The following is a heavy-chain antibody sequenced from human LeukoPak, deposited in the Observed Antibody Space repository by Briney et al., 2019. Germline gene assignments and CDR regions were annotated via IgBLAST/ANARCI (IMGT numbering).Heavy chain of an antibody. CDR1: GFRFSSYA. J-gene: IGHJ4*02. D-gene: IGHD1-26*01. Sequence: GGSLRLSCAASGFRFSSYAMSWVRQAPGKGLEWVSAISGSGVSTYYADSVKGRFTISRDNSKNTLYLQMNSLGAEDTAVYYCARDQRVGATTFDYWGQGTLVTVSS. CDR3: ARDQRVGATTFDY. V-gene: IGHV3-23*01. CDR2: ISGSGVST.